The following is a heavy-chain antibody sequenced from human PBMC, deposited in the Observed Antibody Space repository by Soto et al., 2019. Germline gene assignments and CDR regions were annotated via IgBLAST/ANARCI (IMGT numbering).Heavy chain of an antibody. J-gene: IGHJ4*02. CDR3: ARLNGGSSWSIFDY. V-gene: IGHV4-31*03. CDR2: IYYSGST. CDR1: GGSISSGGYY. Sequence: SETLSLTCTVSGGSISSGGYYWSWIRQHSGKGLEWIGYIYYSGSTYYNPSLKSRVTISVDTSKNQFSLKLSSVTAADTAVYYCARLNGGSSWSIFDYWGQGTLVTVSS. D-gene: IGHD6-13*01.